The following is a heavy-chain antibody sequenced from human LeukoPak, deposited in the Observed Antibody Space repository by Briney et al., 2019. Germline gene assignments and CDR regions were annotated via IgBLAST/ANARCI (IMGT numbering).Heavy chain of an antibody. V-gene: IGHV3-30*04. CDR3: ARGFRQLWFFDY. Sequence: PGGSLRLSCAASGFTFGSCAMHWVRQAPGKGLEWVAVIPYDGRNEYYADSVKGRFTISRDNSRNTLYLQMNSLRTEDTAVYYCARGFRQLWFFDYWGQGALVTVSS. J-gene: IGHJ4*02. D-gene: IGHD5-18*01. CDR2: IPYDGRNE. CDR1: GFTFGSCA.